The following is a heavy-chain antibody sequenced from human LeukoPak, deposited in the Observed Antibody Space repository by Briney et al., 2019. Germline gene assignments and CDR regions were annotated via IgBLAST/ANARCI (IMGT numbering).Heavy chain of an antibody. D-gene: IGHD3-10*01. CDR3: ARDIVSGSGSLDY. J-gene: IGHJ4*02. CDR1: RFSFSNYW. V-gene: IGHV3-74*01. Sequence: GGSLRLSCAASRFSFSNYWMHWIRQAPGKGLVWVSRVKSDGSNPSYADSVKGRFTISRDNAENMLYLQMNTLGAEDTAVYYCARDIVSGSGSLDYWGQGTLVTVSS. CDR2: VKSDGSNP.